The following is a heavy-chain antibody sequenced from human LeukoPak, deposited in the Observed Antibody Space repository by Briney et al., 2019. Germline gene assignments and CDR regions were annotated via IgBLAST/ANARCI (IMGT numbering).Heavy chain of an antibody. J-gene: IGHJ4*02. Sequence: CGPTLVKPTQTLTLTCTFSGFSLSTSGVEVGWIRQRPGKALEWLTLIYCDDDKRYSPSLKIRLTITKYTSKNQVVLTMINMDPVDTATYYCAHRRPYGSGSFRAAYDYWGQGTLVTVSS. V-gene: IGHV2-5*02. CDR3: AHRRPYGSGSFRAAYDY. CDR2: IYCDDDK. D-gene: IGHD3-10*01. CDR1: GFSLSTSGVE.